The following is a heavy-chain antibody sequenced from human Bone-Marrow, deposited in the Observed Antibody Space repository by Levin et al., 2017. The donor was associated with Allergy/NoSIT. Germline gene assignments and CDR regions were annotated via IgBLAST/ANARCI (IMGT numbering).Heavy chain of an antibody. CDR3: ASLGGGTGY. CDR1: GFNFGDHG. Sequence: GGSLRLSCAASGFNFGDHGMSWVRQVPGKGLEWVAGISWSGHKTGYAGSARGRFSIARDNGKNLLFLEMSSLRAEDTAFYHCASLGGGTGYWGQGVLVTVSS. J-gene: IGHJ4*02. V-gene: IGHV3-20*01. D-gene: IGHD3-16*01. CDR2: ISWSGHKT.